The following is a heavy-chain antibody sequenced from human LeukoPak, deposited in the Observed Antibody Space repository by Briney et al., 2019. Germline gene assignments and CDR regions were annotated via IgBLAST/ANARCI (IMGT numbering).Heavy chain of an antibody. D-gene: IGHD1-26*01. CDR2: INPNSGGT. CDR3: ARHPYSGSYHFDY. J-gene: IGHJ4*02. V-gene: IGHV1-2*02. Sequence: ASVKVSCKASGYIFTVYYMHWVRQAPGQGIEWMGWINPNSGGTNSAQKFQGRVTMTRDTSISTAYMELSRLTSDDTAVYYCARHPYSGSYHFDYWGQGTLVTVSS. CDR1: GYIFTVYY.